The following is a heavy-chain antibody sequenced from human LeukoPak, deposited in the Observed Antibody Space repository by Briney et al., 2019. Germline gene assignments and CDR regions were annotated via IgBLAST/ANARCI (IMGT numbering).Heavy chain of an antibody. Sequence: GGSLRLSCAASGFTFSNYGIHWVRQAPGKGLEWVALIWSDGSIEYYADSVKGRFTISRDNSQNTLYLQMNSLRAEDTAVYYCASYDSSGYSTPFDYWGQGTLVTVSS. D-gene: IGHD3-22*01. V-gene: IGHV3-30*02. CDR3: ASYDSSGYSTPFDY. CDR1: GFTFSNYG. CDR2: IWSDGSIE. J-gene: IGHJ4*02.